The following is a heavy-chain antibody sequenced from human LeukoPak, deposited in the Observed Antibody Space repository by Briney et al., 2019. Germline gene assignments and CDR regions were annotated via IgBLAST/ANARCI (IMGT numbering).Heavy chain of an antibody. CDR1: GFTFSSYA. D-gene: IGHD6-19*01. J-gene: IGHJ4*02. V-gene: IGHV3-23*01. CDR2: SSGRGNT. Sequence: GGSLRLSCAASGFTFSSYAMSWVRQAPGKGLEWVSGSSGRGNTYYADSVKGRFTISRDNSKNTLYLQMNSLRAEDTAVYYCAKGDNSGWYPTDYFDCWGQGTLVTVSS. CDR3: AKGDNSGWYPTDYFDC.